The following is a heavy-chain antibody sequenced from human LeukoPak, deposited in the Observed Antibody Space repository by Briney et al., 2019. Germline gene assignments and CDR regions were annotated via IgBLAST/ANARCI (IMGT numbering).Heavy chain of an antibody. CDR1: GGSISSGDYY. Sequence: SETLSLTCTVSGGSISSGDYYWSWIRQPPGKGLEWIGYMYYSGSTYYNPSLKSRVTISVDTSKNQFSLKLSSVTAADTAVYYCARGWYCSGGSCYSLFGYWGQGTLVTVSS. D-gene: IGHD2-15*01. J-gene: IGHJ4*02. V-gene: IGHV4-30-4*02. CDR2: MYYSGST. CDR3: ARGWYCSGGSCYSLFGY.